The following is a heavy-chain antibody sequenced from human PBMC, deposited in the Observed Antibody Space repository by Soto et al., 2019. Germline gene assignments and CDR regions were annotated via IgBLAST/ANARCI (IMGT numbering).Heavy chain of an antibody. CDR2: IYSGGST. J-gene: IGHJ6*03. CDR1: GFTVSSNY. D-gene: IGHD3-3*01. CDR3: ARAFGVVIINYYYYMDV. Sequence: GGSLRLSCAASGFTVSSNYMSWVRQAPGKGLEWVSVIYSGGSTYYADSVKGRFTISRDNSKNTLYLQMNSLRAEDTAVYYCARAFGVVIINYYYYMDVWGKGTTVTVSS. V-gene: IGHV3-66*01.